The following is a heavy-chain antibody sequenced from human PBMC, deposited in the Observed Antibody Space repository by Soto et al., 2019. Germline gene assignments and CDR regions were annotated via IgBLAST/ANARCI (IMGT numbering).Heavy chain of an antibody. J-gene: IGHJ4*02. D-gene: IGHD2-2*01. Sequence: GGSLRLSCTVSGFPFNNYGINWVRQAPGKGLEWVSSVSKSDYTYYSDSVKGRFTIARDNAKNSVSLQMNTLRVEDTAVYYCAREDSIIIPAVSDFWGQGTLVTVSS. V-gene: IGHV3-21*01. CDR1: GFPFNNYG. CDR3: AREDSIIIPAVSDF. CDR2: VSKSDYT.